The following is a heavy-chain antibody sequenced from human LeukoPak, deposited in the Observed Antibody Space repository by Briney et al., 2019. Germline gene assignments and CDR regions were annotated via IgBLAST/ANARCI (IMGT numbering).Heavy chain of an antibody. J-gene: IGHJ4*02. CDR3: ARVYGDQDY. CDR1: GFTFSSFA. CDR2: ITSNGGRT. V-gene: IGHV3-64*01. D-gene: IGHD4-17*01. Sequence: HAGGSLRLSCAGSGFTFSSFAMHWVRQAPGKGLEYVSAITSNGGRTFYANSVKGRFTISRDNSKNTLYLQMGSLRAEDMAMYYCARVYGDQDYWGQGTLVTVSS.